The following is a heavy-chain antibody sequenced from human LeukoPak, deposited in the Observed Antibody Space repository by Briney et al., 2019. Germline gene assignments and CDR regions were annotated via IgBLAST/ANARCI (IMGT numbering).Heavy chain of an antibody. CDR2: ISWNSGSI. D-gene: IGHD3-3*01. V-gene: IGHV3-9*01. Sequence: PGGSLRLSCAASGFTFDDYAMHWVRQAPGKGLEWVSGISWNSGSIGYADSVKGRFTISRDNAKNSLYLQMNSLRAEDTALYYCAKSPASGVVTPYYFDYWGQGTLVTVSS. CDR3: AKSPASGVVTPYYFDY. J-gene: IGHJ4*02. CDR1: GFTFDDYA.